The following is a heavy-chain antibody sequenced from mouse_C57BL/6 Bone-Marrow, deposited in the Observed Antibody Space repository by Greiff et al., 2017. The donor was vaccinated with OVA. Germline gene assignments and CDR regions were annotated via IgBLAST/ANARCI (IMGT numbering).Heavy chain of an antibody. V-gene: IGHV2-5*01. CDR3: ATNYYGSSYDAMDY. J-gene: IGHJ4*01. Sequence: QVQLKESGPGLVQPSQSLSITCTVSGFSLTSYGVHWVRQSPGKGLEWLGVIWRGGSTDYNAAFMSRLSITKDNSKSQVFFKMNSLQADDTAIYYCATNYYGSSYDAMDYWGQGTSVTVSS. D-gene: IGHD1-1*01. CDR1: GFSLTSYG. CDR2: IWRGGST.